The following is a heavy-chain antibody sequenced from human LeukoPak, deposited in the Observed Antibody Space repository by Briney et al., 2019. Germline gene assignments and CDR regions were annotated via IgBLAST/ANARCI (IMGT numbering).Heavy chain of an antibody. CDR1: GFTVSSNY. CDR3: AKLKGWYGEGYFDY. V-gene: IGHV3-53*01. CDR2: IYSGGTT. D-gene: IGHD3-10*01. Sequence: GGSLRLSCAASGFTVSSNYMSWVRQPPGKGLEWVSVIYSGGTTFYADSVKGRFTISRDNSKNTLYLQMNSLSADDTAVYYCAKLKGWYGEGYFDYWGQGTVVTVSS. J-gene: IGHJ4*02.